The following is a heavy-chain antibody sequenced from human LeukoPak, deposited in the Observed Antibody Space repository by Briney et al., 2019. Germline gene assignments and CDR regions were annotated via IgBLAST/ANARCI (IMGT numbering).Heavy chain of an antibody. CDR2: FNPNSGGGP. Sequence: ASVKVSCKVSGYTLTELSMHWVRQAPGQGLEWMGWFNPNSGGGPKYAQKFQGRVTMTSDTSITTAYMELSRLRSDDTAVYYCARDYYGSGSCSDWGQGTLVTVSS. CDR1: GYTLTELS. CDR3: ARDYYGSGSCSD. D-gene: IGHD3-10*01. J-gene: IGHJ4*02. V-gene: IGHV1-2*02.